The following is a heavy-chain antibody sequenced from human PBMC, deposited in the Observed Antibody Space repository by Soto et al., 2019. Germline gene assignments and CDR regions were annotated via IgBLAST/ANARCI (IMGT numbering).Heavy chain of an antibody. CDR2: IIPIFGTA. V-gene: IGHV1-69*13. J-gene: IGHJ4*02. Sequence: SVKVSCKASGGTFSSYAISWVRQAPGQGLEWMGGIIPIFGTANYAQKFQGRVTITADESTSTAYMELSSLRSEDTAVYYCAKGGDYWSGFSPDWGQGTLVTVSS. D-gene: IGHD3-3*01. CDR1: GGTFSSYA. CDR3: AKGGDYWSGFSPD.